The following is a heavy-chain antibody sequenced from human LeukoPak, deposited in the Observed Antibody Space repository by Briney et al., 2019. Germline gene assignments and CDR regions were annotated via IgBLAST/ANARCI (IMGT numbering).Heavy chain of an antibody. D-gene: IGHD2-2*01. V-gene: IGHV3-30*18. J-gene: IGHJ4*02. CDR2: ISYDGSNK. CDR3: AKDQWDIVVVPAAMEGGTLDY. Sequence: GGSLRLSCAASGFTFSSYGMHWVRQAPGKGLEWVAVISYDGSNKYYADSVKGRFTISRDDSKNTLYLQMNSLRAEGTAVYYCAKDQWDIVVVPAAMEGGTLDYWGQGTLVTVSS. CDR1: GFTFSSYG.